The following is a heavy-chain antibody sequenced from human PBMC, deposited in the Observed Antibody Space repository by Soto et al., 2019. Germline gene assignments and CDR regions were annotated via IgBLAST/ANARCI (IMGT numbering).Heavy chain of an antibody. J-gene: IGHJ6*02. CDR1: GGTFSSYA. CDR3: ARDRYYYGSGSYLPFYYYGMDV. V-gene: IGHV1-69*06. D-gene: IGHD3-10*01. CDR2: IIPIFGTA. Sequence: QVQLAQSGAEVKKPGSSVKVSCKASGGTFSSYAISWVRQAPGQGLEWMGGIIPIFGTANYAQKFQGRVTITADKSTSTAYMELSSLRSEDTAVYYCARDRYYYGSGSYLPFYYYGMDVWGQGTTVTVSS.